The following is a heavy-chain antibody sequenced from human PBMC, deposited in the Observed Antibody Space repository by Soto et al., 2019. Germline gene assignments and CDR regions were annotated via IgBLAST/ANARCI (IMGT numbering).Heavy chain of an antibody. Sequence: QVQLVQSGAEVKKPGSSVKVSCKASGGTFSSYAISWVRQAPGQGLEWMGGIIPIFGTANYAQKFQGRVTISADDSTRTAYMELSSLRSEDTAVYYCARGGYCSSTSCYRGGICYWGQGTLVTVSS. D-gene: IGHD2-2*02. V-gene: IGHV1-69*01. CDR1: GGTFSSYA. J-gene: IGHJ4*02. CDR2: IIPIFGTA. CDR3: ARGGYCSSTSCYRGGICY.